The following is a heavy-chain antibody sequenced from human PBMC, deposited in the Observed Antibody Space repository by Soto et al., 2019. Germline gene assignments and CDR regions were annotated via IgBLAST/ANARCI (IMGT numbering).Heavy chain of an antibody. Sequence: QVQLVQSGAEVKKPGSSVKVSCKASGGTFSSYTISWERQAPGQGLEWMGRIIPILGIGNYAQKFQGRVTINADKSTSTAYMELSSLRSEDTAVYYCARDAMVYYGDYQYYFDYWGQGTLVSVSS. CDR1: GGTFSSYT. J-gene: IGHJ4*02. CDR2: IIPILGIG. CDR3: ARDAMVYYGDYQYYFDY. V-gene: IGHV1-69*08. D-gene: IGHD4-17*01.